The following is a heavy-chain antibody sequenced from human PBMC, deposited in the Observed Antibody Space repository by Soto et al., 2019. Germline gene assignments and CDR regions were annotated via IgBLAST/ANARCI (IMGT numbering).Heavy chain of an antibody. Sequence: QVQLVQSGAEVKKPGASVKVSCKASGYTFTSYDINWVRQATGQGFEWMGWMNTNSGNTGYAQKFQGRLTMTRDPSITTAYMELSSLRSEDTAVYYCARSHRNWAFDYWGLGTLVTFSS. D-gene: IGHD7-27*01. CDR1: GYTFTSYD. CDR2: MNTNSGNT. CDR3: ARSHRNWAFDY. V-gene: IGHV1-8*01. J-gene: IGHJ4*02.